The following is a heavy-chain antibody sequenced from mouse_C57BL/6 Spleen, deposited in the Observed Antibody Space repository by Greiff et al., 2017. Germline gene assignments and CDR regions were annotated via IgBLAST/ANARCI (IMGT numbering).Heavy chain of an antibody. V-gene: IGHV5-12*01. J-gene: IGHJ4*01. Sequence: DVHLVESGGGLVQPGGSLKLSCAASGFTFSDYYMYWVRQTPGKRLEWVAYISNGGGSTYYPDTVKGRFTISRATAKHSLYLQMSRLKSEDTAMYYCARPGVYAMDYWGQGTSVTVSS. CDR2: ISNGGGST. CDR3: ARPGVYAMDY. CDR1: GFTFSDYY.